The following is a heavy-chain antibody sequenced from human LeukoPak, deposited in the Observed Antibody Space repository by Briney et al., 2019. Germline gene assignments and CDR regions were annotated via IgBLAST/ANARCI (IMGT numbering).Heavy chain of an antibody. D-gene: IGHD5-12*01. Sequence: GGSLRLSCAASGFTFGDYAMSWFRQAPGKGLEWVANIKQDGSEKYYVDSVKGRFTISRDNAKNSLYLQMNSLRAEDTAVYYCVRDGGVSGYDLLDYWGQGTLVTVSS. V-gene: IGHV3-7*01. J-gene: IGHJ4*02. CDR3: VRDGGVSGYDLLDY. CDR2: IKQDGSEK. CDR1: GFTFGDYA.